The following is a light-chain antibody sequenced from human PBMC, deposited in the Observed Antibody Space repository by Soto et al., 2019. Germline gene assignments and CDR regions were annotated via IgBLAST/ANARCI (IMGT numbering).Light chain of an antibody. CDR1: SSDVGAYHY. V-gene: IGLV2-14*01. CDR2: QVT. J-gene: IGLJ1*01. Sequence: QAARTQPASVSGSPGQSITSACTGTSSDVGAYHYVSWYQHHPGKAPKLTIYQVTNRPSGVSDRFSGSKSGNTASLTISGLRADDEADYYCTSYSSTDTFYVFGTGTKVTVL. CDR3: TSYSSTDTFYV.